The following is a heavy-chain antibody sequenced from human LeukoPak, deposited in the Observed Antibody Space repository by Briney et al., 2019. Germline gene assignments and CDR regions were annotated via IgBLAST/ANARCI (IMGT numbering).Heavy chain of an antibody. Sequence: ASVKVSCKASGYSFTSYDMHWVRQAPGQGLEWMGIINPSGGSTSYAQKFQGRVTMTRDTSTSTVYMELSSLRSEDMAIYYCAREGYSGSYTLPNDYWGQGTLVTVSS. V-gene: IGHV1-46*01. CDR3: AREGYSGSYTLPNDY. J-gene: IGHJ4*02. D-gene: IGHD1-26*01. CDR1: GYSFTSYD. CDR2: INPSGGST.